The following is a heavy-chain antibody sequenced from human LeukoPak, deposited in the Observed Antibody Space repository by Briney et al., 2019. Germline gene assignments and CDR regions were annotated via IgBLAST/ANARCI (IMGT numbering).Heavy chain of an antibody. D-gene: IGHD3-16*01. CDR2: MNPNSGNT. V-gene: IGHV1-8*01. CDR3: VRDGGVSSDP. CDR1: GYTFTRYD. Sequence: ASVKVSCKASGYTFTRYDINWVRQATGQGLEWMGWMNPNSGNTAYAQKFQGRVTMTRNTSINTAYMELRSLRSDDTAVYYCVRDGGVSSDPWGQGTLVTVSS. J-gene: IGHJ5*02.